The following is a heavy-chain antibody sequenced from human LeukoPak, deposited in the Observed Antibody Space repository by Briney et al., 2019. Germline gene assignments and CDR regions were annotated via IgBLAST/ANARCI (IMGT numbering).Heavy chain of an antibody. Sequence: GGSLRLSRVPSMFTLSYYSMKVVPQAPGKGLEWVSSISSSSSDIYYADSLKGRFTISRDNAKNSLYLQMNSLSAEDTDVYYCARVRPSSGRFVMWGRGTLVTVSA. J-gene: IGHJ4*02. CDR3: ARVRPSSGRFVM. CDR1: MFTLSYYS. D-gene: IGHD6-19*01. CDR2: ISSSSSDI. V-gene: IGHV3-21*01.